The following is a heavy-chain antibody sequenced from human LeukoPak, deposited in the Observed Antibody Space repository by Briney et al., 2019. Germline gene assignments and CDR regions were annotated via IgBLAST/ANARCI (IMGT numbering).Heavy chain of an antibody. CDR3: ARDLVVVPAALRANAFDI. J-gene: IGHJ3*02. CDR2: IYSGGST. D-gene: IGHD2-2*01. V-gene: IGHV3-66*02. Sequence: GGSLRLSCAASGFTVSSNYMSWVRQAPGKGLEWVSVIYSGGSTYYADSVKGRFTISRDNSKNTLCLQMNSLRAEDTAVYYCARDLVVVPAALRANAFDIWGQGTMVTVSS. CDR1: GFTVSSNY.